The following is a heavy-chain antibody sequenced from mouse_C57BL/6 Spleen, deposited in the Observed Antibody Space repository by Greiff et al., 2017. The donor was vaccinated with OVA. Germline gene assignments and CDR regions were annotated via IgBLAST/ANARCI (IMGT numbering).Heavy chain of an antibody. CDR2: ISYDGSN. J-gene: IGHJ3*01. CDR1: GYSITSGYY. CDR3: ARGDPRFAY. Sequence: ESGPGLVKPSQSLSLTCSVTGYSITSGYYWNWIRQFPGNKLEWMGYISYDGSNNYNPSLKNRISITRDTSKNQFFLKLNSVTTEDTATYYCARGDPRFAYWGQGTLVTVSA. V-gene: IGHV3-6*01.